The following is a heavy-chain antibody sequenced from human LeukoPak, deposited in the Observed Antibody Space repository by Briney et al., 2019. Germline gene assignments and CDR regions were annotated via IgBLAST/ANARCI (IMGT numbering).Heavy chain of an antibody. Sequence: SVKVSCKASGGTFSSYAISWVRQAPGQGLEWMGRIIPIFGIANYAQKFQGRVTITADKSTSTAYMELSSLRSEDTAVYYCASTDGYNNDYCYGMDVWGQGTTVTVSS. D-gene: IGHD5-24*01. CDR3: ASTDGYNNDYCYGMDV. CDR2: IIPIFGIA. CDR1: GGTFSSYA. V-gene: IGHV1-69*04. J-gene: IGHJ6*02.